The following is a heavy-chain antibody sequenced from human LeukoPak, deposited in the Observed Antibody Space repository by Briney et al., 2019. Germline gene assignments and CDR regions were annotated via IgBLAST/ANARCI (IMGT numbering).Heavy chain of an antibody. Sequence: AGGSLRLSCAASGFTFSRYGMHWVRQAPGKGLEWVAFIRYDGSNKYYADCVKGRFTISRDNSKNTLYLQMNSLRAEDTAVYYCAKDDKDIVVVPAAPYFDYWGQGTLVTVSS. CDR3: AKDDKDIVVVPAAPYFDY. CDR1: GFTFSRYG. V-gene: IGHV3-30*02. J-gene: IGHJ4*02. CDR2: IRYDGSNK. D-gene: IGHD2-2*01.